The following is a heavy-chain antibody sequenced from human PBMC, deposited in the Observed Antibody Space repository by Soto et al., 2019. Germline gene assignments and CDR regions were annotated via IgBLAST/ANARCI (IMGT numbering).Heavy chain of an antibody. D-gene: IGHD2-2*01. J-gene: IGHJ5*02. CDR1: GYTFTSYA. Sequence: GASVKVSCKASGYTFTSYAMHWVRQAPGQRLGWMGWINAGNGNTKYSQKFQGRVTITRDTSASTAYMELSSLRSEDTAVYYCARDSLPYQLLAYNWFDPWGQGTLVTVSS. CDR3: ARDSLPYQLLAYNWFDP. CDR2: INAGNGNT. V-gene: IGHV1-3*01.